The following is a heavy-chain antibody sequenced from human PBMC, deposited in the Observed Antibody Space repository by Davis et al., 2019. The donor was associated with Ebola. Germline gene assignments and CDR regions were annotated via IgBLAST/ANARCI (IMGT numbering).Heavy chain of an antibody. D-gene: IGHD1-26*01. Sequence: PGGSLRLSCAASGFTFSTYNMNWVRQAPGKGLEWVSSISGDSSHIYYADSVKGRFTISRDNAKKSLYLQMNSLRAEDTAVYYCSRNLVGAPDYYYYAMDVWGQGTTVAVSS. V-gene: IGHV3-21*01. J-gene: IGHJ6*02. CDR1: GFTFSTYN. CDR2: ISGDSSHI. CDR3: SRNLVGAPDYYYYAMDV.